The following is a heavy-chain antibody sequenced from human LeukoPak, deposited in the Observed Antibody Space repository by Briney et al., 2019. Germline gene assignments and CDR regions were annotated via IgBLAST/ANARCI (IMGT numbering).Heavy chain of an antibody. CDR1: GYTLTELS. V-gene: IGHV1-24*01. D-gene: IGHD2-21*02. CDR3: ATGGYCGGDCYSDY. CDR2: FDPEDGET. Sequence: ASVKVSCKVSGYTLTELSMHWVRQAPGKGLEWMGGFDPEDGETIYAQKFQGRVTMTEDTSTDTAYMELSSLRSEDTAVYYCATGGYCGGDCYSDYWGQGTPVTVSS. J-gene: IGHJ4*02.